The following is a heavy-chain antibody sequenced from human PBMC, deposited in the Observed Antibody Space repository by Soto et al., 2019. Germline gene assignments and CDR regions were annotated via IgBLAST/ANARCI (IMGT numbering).Heavy chain of an antibody. V-gene: IGHV3-72*01. CDR2: SRNKANSYST. CDR1: GFTFGDHY. CDR3: ARFSGRYTRGLDY. D-gene: IGHD1-26*01. J-gene: IGHJ4*02. Sequence: EVQLVESGGGLVQPGGSLRLSCAASGFTFGDHYMDWVRQAPGKGLEWVGRSRNKANSYSTEYAASVKGRFTISRDESKNSLYLQMNSLKTEDTAVYYCARFSGRYTRGLDYWGQGTLLTVSS.